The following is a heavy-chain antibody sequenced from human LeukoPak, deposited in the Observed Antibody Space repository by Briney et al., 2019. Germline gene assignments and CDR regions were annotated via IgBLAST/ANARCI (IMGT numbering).Heavy chain of an antibody. Sequence: GRSLRLSCAASGFTFSSYAMRWVRQAPGKGLEWVAVISYDGSNKYYADSVKGRFTISRENSKNTVSLQMNSLRAEDTAVYYCAGDGWHGLFTYWGQGTLVTVSS. J-gene: IGHJ4*02. CDR3: AGDGWHGLFTY. V-gene: IGHV3-30*04. CDR2: ISYDGSNK. CDR1: GFTFSSYA. D-gene: IGHD5-24*01.